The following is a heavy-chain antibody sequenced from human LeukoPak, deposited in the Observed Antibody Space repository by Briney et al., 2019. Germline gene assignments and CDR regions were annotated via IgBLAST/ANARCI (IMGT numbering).Heavy chain of an antibody. J-gene: IGHJ4*02. CDR1: GGSFSGYY. CDR3: AIDTNYYDSSGSYYFDY. CDR2: INHSGST. V-gene: IGHV4-34*01. D-gene: IGHD3-22*01. Sequence: ASETLSLTCAAYGGSFSGYYWSWIRQPPGKGLEWIGEINHSGSTNYNPSLKSRVTISEDTSKNQFSLKLSSVTAADTAVYYCAIDTNYYDSSGSYYFDYWGQGTLVTVSS.